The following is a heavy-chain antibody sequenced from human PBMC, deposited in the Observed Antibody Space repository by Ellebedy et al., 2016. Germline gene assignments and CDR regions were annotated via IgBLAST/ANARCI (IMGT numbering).Heavy chain of an antibody. Sequence: GESLKISCKGSGYSFTTYWITWVRQMPGKGLEWMGRIDPSDSHTDYSPSFQGHVTISADKSISTAYLQWSSLKASDTAMYYCARHLGGSSLRNYYGLDVWGQGTTVTVSS. J-gene: IGHJ6*02. D-gene: IGHD3-16*01. V-gene: IGHV5-10-1*01. CDR1: GYSFTTYW. CDR3: ARHLGGSSLRNYYGLDV. CDR2: IDPSDSHT.